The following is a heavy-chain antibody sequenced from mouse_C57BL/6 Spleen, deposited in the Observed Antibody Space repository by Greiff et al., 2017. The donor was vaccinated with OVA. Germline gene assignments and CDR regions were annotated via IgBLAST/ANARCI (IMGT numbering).Heavy chain of an antibody. V-gene: IGHV1-26*01. Sequence: EVQLQQSGPELVKPGASVKISCKASGYTFTDYYMNWVKQSHGKSLEWIGDINPNNGGTSYNQQFKGKATLTVDKSSSTAYMELRSLTSEDSAVYYCARAGDSYYVSSPAWFAYWGQGTLVTVSA. D-gene: IGHD1-1*01. J-gene: IGHJ3*01. CDR3: ARAGDSYYVSSPAWFAY. CDR2: INPNNGGT. CDR1: GYTFTDYY.